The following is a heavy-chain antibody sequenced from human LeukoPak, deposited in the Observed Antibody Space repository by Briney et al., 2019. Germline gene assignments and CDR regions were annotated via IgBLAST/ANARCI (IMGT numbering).Heavy chain of an antibody. CDR1: GYTFTGYY. D-gene: IGHD4-23*01. CDR3: ATQPTTVVTAFDI. CDR2: INPNSGGT. J-gene: IGHJ3*02. V-gene: IGHV1-2*06. Sequence: ASVKVSCKASGYTFTGYYMHWVRQAPGQGLEWMGRINPNSGGTNYAQKFQGRVTMTRDTSISTAYMELSSLRSEDTAVYYCATQPTTVVTAFDIWGQGTMVTVSS.